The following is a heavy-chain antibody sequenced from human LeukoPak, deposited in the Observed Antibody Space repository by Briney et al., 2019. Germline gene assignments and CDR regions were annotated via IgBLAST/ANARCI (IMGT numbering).Heavy chain of an antibody. J-gene: IGHJ4*02. CDR2: ISYDGSNK. CDR3: AVGGLFDPNLD. Sequence: GGSLRLSCAASGFTFSIYAMHWVRQAPGKGLEWVAVISYDGSNKYYADSVKGRFTISRDNSKNTLYLQMNSLRAEDTAVYYCAVGGLFDPNLDWGQGTLVTVSS. CDR1: GFTFSIYA. V-gene: IGHV3-30-3*01. D-gene: IGHD3-9*01.